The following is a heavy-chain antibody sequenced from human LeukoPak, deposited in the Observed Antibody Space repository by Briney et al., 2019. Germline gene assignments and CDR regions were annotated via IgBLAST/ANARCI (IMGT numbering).Heavy chain of an antibody. CDR1: GFTFDDYA. CDR2: ISGDGGST. D-gene: IGHD2-8*01. J-gene: IGHJ4*02. CDR3: AKDIQSPDLTKSPDY. Sequence: RSGGSLRLSCAASGFTFDDYAMHWVRQAPGKGLEWVSLISGDGGSTYYADSVKGRFTISRDNSKNSLYLQMNSLRTEDTALYYCAKDIQSPDLTKSPDYWGQGTLVTVSS. V-gene: IGHV3-43*02.